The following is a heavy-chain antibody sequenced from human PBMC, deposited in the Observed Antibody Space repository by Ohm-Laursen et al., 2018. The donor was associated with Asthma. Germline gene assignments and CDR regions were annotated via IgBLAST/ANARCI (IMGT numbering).Heavy chain of an antibody. CDR3: ARSPGIVGATTMDY. Sequence: SQTLSLTCTVSGGSISSGGYYWSWIRQHPGKGLEWIGYIYYSGSTYYNPSLKSRVTISVDTSKNQFSLKLSSVTAADTAVYYCARSPGIVGATTMDYWGQGTLVTVSS. CDR1: GGSISSGGYY. V-gene: IGHV4-31*02. J-gene: IGHJ4*02. CDR2: IYYSGST. D-gene: IGHD1-26*01.